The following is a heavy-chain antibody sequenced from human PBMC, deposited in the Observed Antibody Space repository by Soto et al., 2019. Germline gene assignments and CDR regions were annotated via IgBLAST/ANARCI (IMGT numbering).Heavy chain of an antibody. CDR1: GYNFDNYW. Sequence: GESLKISCKASGYNFDNYWIGWVRQMPGKGLDWIGIIYPGDSDIKYSPSFQGQVTISADKSVNTAYLQWSSLKSSDAAIYYCAKRGFFAYNGLDVWGQGTTVTISS. V-gene: IGHV5-51*01. CDR3: AKRGFFAYNGLDV. D-gene: IGHD6-25*01. CDR2: IYPGDSDI. J-gene: IGHJ6*02.